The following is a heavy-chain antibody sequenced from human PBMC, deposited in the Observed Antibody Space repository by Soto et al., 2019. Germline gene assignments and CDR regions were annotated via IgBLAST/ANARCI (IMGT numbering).Heavy chain of an antibody. V-gene: IGHV3-30*18. J-gene: IGHJ4*02. D-gene: IGHD3-22*01. CDR3: AKDYYYYDSSGYYS. CDR1: GFTFSSYG. Sequence: QVQLVESGGGVVQPGRSLRLSCAASGFTFSSYGMHWVRQAPGKGLEWVAVISYDGSNKYYADSVEGRFTISRDNSKNTLYLQMNSLRAEDTAVYYCAKDYYYYDSSGYYSWGQGTLVTVSS. CDR2: ISYDGSNK.